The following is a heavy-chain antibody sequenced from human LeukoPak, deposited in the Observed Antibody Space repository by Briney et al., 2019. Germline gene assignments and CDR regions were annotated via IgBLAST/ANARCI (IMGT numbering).Heavy chain of an antibody. D-gene: IGHD2-15*01. CDR1: GGSISSYY. J-gene: IGHJ3*02. CDR3: ARSRQYCSGGSCYLSRAFDI. Sequence: PSETLSLTCTVSGGSISSYYWSWIRQPPGKGLEWIGYIYYSGSTNYNPSLKSRVTISVDTSKNQFSLKLSSVTAADTAVHYCARSRQYCSGGSCYLSRAFDIWGQGTMVTVSS. V-gene: IGHV4-59*01. CDR2: IYYSGST.